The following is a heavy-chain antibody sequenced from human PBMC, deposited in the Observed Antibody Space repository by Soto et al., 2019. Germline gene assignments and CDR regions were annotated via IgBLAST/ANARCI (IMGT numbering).Heavy chain of an antibody. Sequence: SLGLSCAASRFTFDDYAMHWVRQAPGKGLEWVSGISWNSGSIGYADSVKGRFTISRDNAKNSLYLQMNSLRAEDTALYYCAKDMLPGITIFGVVTPSKNYYYYMDVWGKGTTVTVSS. CDR3: AKDMLPGITIFGVVTPSKNYYYYMDV. CDR2: ISWNSGSI. CDR1: RFTFDDYA. J-gene: IGHJ6*03. D-gene: IGHD3-3*01. V-gene: IGHV3-9*01.